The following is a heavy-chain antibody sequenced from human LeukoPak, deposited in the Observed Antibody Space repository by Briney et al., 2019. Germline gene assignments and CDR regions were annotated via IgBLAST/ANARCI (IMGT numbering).Heavy chain of an antibody. J-gene: IGHJ3*02. V-gene: IGHV3-48*02. CDR3: ARAQTLFWEFDGFDI. CDR1: GFTFSSYA. Sequence: GGSLRLSCAASGFTFSSYAMSWVRQAPGKGLEWIATMTVTNKIYYADSVKGRFTISRDNAENSVYLQMNSLRDEDTAVYSCARAQTLFWEFDGFDIWGRGTKVTVSS. CDR2: MTVTNKI. D-gene: IGHD3-3*01.